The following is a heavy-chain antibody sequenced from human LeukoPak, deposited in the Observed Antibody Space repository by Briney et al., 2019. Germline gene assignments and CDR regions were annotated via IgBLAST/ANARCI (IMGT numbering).Heavy chain of an antibody. Sequence: PSETLSLTCTVSGGSISSGSYYWSWIRQPAGKGLEWIGRIYTSGSTNYNPSLKSRVTISVDTSKNQFSLKLSSVTAADTAVYYCARDIVFRAPYNWFDPWGQGTLVTVSS. CDR1: GGSISSGSYY. CDR2: IYTSGST. V-gene: IGHV4-61*02. D-gene: IGHD2-21*01. CDR3: ARDIVFRAPYNWFDP. J-gene: IGHJ5*02.